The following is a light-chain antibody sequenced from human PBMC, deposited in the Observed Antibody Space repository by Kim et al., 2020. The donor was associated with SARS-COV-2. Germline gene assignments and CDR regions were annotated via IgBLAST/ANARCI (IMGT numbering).Light chain of an antibody. J-gene: IGLJ2*01. CDR3: SSRDISGHYLVV. CDR1: NLRSYY. CDR2: NKN. V-gene: IGLV3-19*01. Sequence: SSELTQDPAMSVALGQTVRNACQGENLRSYYATWYQQKPGQAPTLVMYNKNDRPSGIPDRFSGSSSGSTASLTITGAQPQDEADYYCSSRDISGHYLVVFGGGTKLTVL.